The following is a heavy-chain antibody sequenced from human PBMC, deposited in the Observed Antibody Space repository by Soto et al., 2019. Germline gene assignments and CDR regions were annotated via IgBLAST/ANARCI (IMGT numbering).Heavy chain of an antibody. J-gene: IGHJ3*02. Sequence: GGSLRLSCAASGFTFSSYAMSWVRQAPGKGLEWVSAISGSGGSTYYADSVKGRFTISRDNSKNTLYLQMNSLRAGDTAVYYCAKGASGLYYYDSSGYDAFDIWGQGTMVTVSS. CDR2: ISGSGGST. CDR1: GFTFSSYA. D-gene: IGHD3-22*01. V-gene: IGHV3-23*01. CDR3: AKGASGLYYYDSSGYDAFDI.